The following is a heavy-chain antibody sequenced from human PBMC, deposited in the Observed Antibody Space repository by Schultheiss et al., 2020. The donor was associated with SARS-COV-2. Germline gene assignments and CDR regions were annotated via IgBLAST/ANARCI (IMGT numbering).Heavy chain of an antibody. CDR1: GGSISSYY. Sequence: SETLSLTCTVSGGSISSYYWSWIRQPPGKGLEWIGYIYYSGSTNYNPSLKSRVTISVDTSKNQFSLKLSSVTAADTAVYYCARHVVAVAGTSYYYYYGMDVWGQGTTVTVSS. CDR2: IYYSGST. J-gene: IGHJ6*02. CDR3: ARHVVAVAGTSYYYYYGMDV. D-gene: IGHD6-19*01. V-gene: IGHV4-59*08.